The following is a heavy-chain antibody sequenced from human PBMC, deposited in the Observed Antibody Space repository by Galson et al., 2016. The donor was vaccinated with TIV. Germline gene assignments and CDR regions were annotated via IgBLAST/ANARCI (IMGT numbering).Heavy chain of an antibody. V-gene: IGHV3-15*01. J-gene: IGHJ4*02. CDR3: TTTWPTITTYYFNY. CDR2: IKTKTDGGTA. CDR1: GFTFNNAW. Sequence: SLRLSCAASGFTFNNAWMNWVRQAPGKGLEWVGRIKTKTDGGTADCAAPVKGRFTVSRDDSKNTLYLQMNGLKSEDTAVYYCTTTWPTITTYYFNYWGQGAPVTVSS. D-gene: IGHD5-24*01.